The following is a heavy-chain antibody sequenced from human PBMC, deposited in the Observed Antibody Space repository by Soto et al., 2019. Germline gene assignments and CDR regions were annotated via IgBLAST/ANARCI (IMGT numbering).Heavy chain of an antibody. CDR3: ARGVEFLEWLLSKFQFDY. J-gene: IGHJ4*02. D-gene: IGHD3-3*01. V-gene: IGHV3-30-3*01. CDR1: GFTFSSYA. Sequence: GGSLRLSCAASGFTFSSYAMHWVRQAPGKGLEWVAVISYDGSNKYYADSVKGRFTISRDNSKNTLYLQMNSLRAEDTAVYYCARGVEFLEWLLSKFQFDYWGQGTLVTVSS. CDR2: ISYDGSNK.